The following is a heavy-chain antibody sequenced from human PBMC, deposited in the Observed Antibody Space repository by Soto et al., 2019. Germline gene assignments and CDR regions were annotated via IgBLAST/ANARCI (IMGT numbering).Heavy chain of an antibody. CDR2: ISDDGRNK. CDR3: AKRSNSGDDALDY. D-gene: IGHD5-12*01. Sequence: QVQLVESGGGVVQPGRSLRLSCAASGFTFSSYAILWVRQAPGKGLEWVAAISDDGRNKYYADSVRGRFTISRDNSKNTLYLQINSLRPEHAAIYHCAKRSNSGDDALDYWGQGTLVTVSS. J-gene: IGHJ4*02. V-gene: IGHV3-30*18. CDR1: GFTFSSYA.